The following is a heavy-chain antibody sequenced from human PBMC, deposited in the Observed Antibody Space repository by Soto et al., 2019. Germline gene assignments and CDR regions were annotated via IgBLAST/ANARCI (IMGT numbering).Heavy chain of an antibody. J-gene: IGHJ4*02. Sequence: ASVKVSCKASGYTFTSYAMHWVRQAPGQRLEWMGWINAGNGNTKYSQKFQGRVTITRDTSTSTVYMELSSLRSEDTAVYYCARGPGLQSTVVTPSFYWGQGTLVTVSS. V-gene: IGHV1-3*01. CDR3: ARGPGLQSTVVTPSFY. CDR2: INAGNGNT. D-gene: IGHD4-17*01. CDR1: GYTFTSYA.